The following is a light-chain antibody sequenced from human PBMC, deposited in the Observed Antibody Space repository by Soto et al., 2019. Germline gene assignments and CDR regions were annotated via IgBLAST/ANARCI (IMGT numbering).Light chain of an antibody. CDR1: SSDVGGYNY. CDR3: SSYTSSSTWV. J-gene: IGLJ3*02. V-gene: IGLV2-14*01. CDR2: EVS. Sequence: QSVLTQPASVSGSPGQSITISCAGTSSDVGGYNYVSWCQQHPGKAPKLMIYEVSNRPSGVSNRFSASKSGNAASLTISGLQAEDEADYYCSSYTSSSTWVFGGGTKVTVL.